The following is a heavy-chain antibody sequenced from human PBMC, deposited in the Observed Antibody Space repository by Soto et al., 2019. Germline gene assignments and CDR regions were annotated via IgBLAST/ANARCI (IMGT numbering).Heavy chain of an antibody. V-gene: IGHV4-4*07. CDR1: GGSISSYY. Sequence: SETLSLTCTVSGGSISSYYWSWIRQPAGKGLEWIGCIYTSGSTNYNPSLKSRVTMSVDTSKNQFSLKLSSVTAADTAVYYCAREIVHRITMVRGVPWYFDYYGQGTLVTVSS. D-gene: IGHD3-10*01. CDR3: AREIVHRITMVRGVPWYFDY. CDR2: IYTSGST. J-gene: IGHJ4*02.